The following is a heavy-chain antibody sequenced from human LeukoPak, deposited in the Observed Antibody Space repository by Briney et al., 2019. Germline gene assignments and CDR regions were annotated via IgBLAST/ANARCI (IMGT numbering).Heavy chain of an antibody. CDR1: GFTFSNYA. Sequence: GGSLRLPCAASGFTFSNYAMSWVRQAPGKGLEWVSAISGSGGTTYYADSVKGRFNISRDNSMNTLYLQMNSLRAEDTAVFYCARGDCSSTSCSSTPKDWFDPWGQGTLVSVSS. D-gene: IGHD2-2*01. CDR3: ARGDCSSTSCSSTPKDWFDP. CDR2: ISGSGGTT. J-gene: IGHJ5*02. V-gene: IGHV3-23*01.